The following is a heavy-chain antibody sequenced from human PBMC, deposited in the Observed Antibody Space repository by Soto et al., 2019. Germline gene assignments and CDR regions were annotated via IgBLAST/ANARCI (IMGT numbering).Heavy chain of an antibody. CDR3: ARERGAEGKYDY. Sequence: ASVKVSCKASGYTFTSYAIHWVRQAPGQRLEWMGWINAGRGGTKYSQNFQGRVTITRDTSATTAYMELSSLTSEDTAVYYCARERGAEGKYDYWGQGTRVTVSS. D-gene: IGHD1-26*01. CDR1: GYTFTSYA. V-gene: IGHV1-3*01. CDR2: INAGRGGT. J-gene: IGHJ4*02.